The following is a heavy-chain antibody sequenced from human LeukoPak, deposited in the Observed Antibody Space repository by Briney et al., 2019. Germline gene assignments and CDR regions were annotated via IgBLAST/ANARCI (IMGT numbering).Heavy chain of an antibody. CDR3: ARTRVTPDYYYYYYMDV. CDR2: IIPIFGTA. V-gene: IGHV1-69*13. D-gene: IGHD2-21*02. Sequence: SVKVSCKASGGTFSSYAISWVRQAPGQGLEWMGGIIPIFGTANYAQKFQGRVTITADESTSTAYMELSSLRSEDTAVYYCARTRVTPDYYYYYYMDVWGKGTTVTISS. CDR1: GGTFSSYA. J-gene: IGHJ6*03.